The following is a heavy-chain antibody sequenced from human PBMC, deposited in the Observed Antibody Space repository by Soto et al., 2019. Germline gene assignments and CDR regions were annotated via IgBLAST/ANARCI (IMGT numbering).Heavy chain of an antibody. CDR1: GFTFSSYA. Sequence: GGSLRLSCAASGFTFSSYAMSWVRQAPGKGLEWVSAISGSGGSTYYADSVKGRFTISRDNSKNTLYLQMNSLRAEDTAVYYWAKVPLGDIVVVPEYYFDYWGQGTLVTVSS. D-gene: IGHD2-2*01. V-gene: IGHV3-23*01. CDR3: AKVPLGDIVVVPEYYFDY. CDR2: ISGSGGST. J-gene: IGHJ4*02.